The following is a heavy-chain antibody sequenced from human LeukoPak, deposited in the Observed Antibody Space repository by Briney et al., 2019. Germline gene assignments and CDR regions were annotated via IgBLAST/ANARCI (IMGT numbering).Heavy chain of an antibody. J-gene: IGHJ4*02. Sequence: GGSLRLSCAASGFTFDDYGVSWVRQAPGKGLEWVSGINWNGGSTGYADSVKGRFTISRDNAKNSLYLQMNSLRAEDTALYYCARDGYCSSTSCYYFDYWGQGTLVTVSS. V-gene: IGHV3-20*04. CDR3: ARDGYCSSTSCYYFDY. D-gene: IGHD2-2*03. CDR2: INWNGGST. CDR1: GFTFDDYG.